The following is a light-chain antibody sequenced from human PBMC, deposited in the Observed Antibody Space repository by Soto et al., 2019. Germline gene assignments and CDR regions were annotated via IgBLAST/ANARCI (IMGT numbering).Light chain of an antibody. CDR2: DVS. Sequence: QSALTQPACVSGSPGQSITISCTGTSSDVGGSNYVSWYQQHPGKAPKLIIFDVSHRPSGFSNRFSGSKSGNTASLTISGLQAEDEADYYCSSYTSSSTYVFGTGTKVTVL. CDR3: SSYTSSSTYV. V-gene: IGLV2-14*03. J-gene: IGLJ1*01. CDR1: SSDVGGSNY.